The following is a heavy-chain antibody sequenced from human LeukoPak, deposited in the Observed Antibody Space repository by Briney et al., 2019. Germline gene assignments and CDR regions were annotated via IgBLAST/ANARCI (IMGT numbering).Heavy chain of an antibody. Sequence: PGGSLRLSCAASGFTFSSYAMSWVRQAPRKGLEWISGISNSGDTTYDADSVKGRFTISRDNSKNTLYLQMNSLRAEDTAVYYCAKCPGSANCYTGFDYWGQGTLVTVSS. CDR2: ISNSGDTT. CDR3: AKCPGSANCYTGFDY. D-gene: IGHD2-2*02. CDR1: GFTFSSYA. J-gene: IGHJ4*02. V-gene: IGHV3-23*01.